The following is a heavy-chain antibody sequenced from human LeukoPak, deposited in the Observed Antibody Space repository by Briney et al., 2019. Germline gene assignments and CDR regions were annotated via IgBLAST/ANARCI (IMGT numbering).Heavy chain of an antibody. J-gene: IGHJ6*03. V-gene: IGHV3-33*01. D-gene: IGHD3-3*01. Sequence: GRSLRLSCAASGFTFSSYGMHWVRQAPGKGLEWVAVIWYDGSNKYYADSVKGRFTISRDDSKNTLYLQKNRLRADERAVEYCARSVTYYDFWRGLNWYYFSYYYMDVWGKGTTVTVSS. CDR1: GFTFSSYG. CDR2: IWYDGSNK. CDR3: ARSVTYYDFWRGLNWYYFSYYYMDV.